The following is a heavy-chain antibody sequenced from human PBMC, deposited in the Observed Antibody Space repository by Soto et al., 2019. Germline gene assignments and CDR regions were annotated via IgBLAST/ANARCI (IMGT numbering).Heavy chain of an antibody. Sequence: PGGSLRLSCAASGFTFSNYAIHWVRQAPGKGLEWVAVISYDGSNKYYADSVKGRITISRDNSKNMLYLQMKSLRAEDTAVYYCARGGGGGLFDPWGQGTMVTVSS. J-gene: IGHJ5*02. V-gene: IGHV3-30-3*01. D-gene: IGHD2-15*01. CDR2: ISYDGSNK. CDR3: ARGGGGGLFDP. CDR1: GFTFSNYA.